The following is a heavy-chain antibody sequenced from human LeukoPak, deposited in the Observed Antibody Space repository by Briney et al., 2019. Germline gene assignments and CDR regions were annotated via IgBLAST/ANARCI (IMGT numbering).Heavy chain of an antibody. CDR1: GGTFSGYY. J-gene: IGHJ5*02. Sequence: PSETLSLTCAVYGGTFSGYYWSWIRQPPGKGLEWIGEINHSGNTNYNPSLKSRVTISIDTSKNQFSLKLSSVTAADTAVYYCARGRYSSGRRWFDPWGQGTLVTVSS. CDR3: ARGRYSSGRRWFDP. V-gene: IGHV4-34*01. D-gene: IGHD6-19*01. CDR2: INHSGNT.